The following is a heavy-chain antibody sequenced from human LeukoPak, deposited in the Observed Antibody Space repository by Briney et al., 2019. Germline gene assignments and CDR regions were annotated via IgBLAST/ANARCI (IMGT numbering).Heavy chain of an antibody. V-gene: IGHV3-21*01. D-gene: IGHD6-19*01. CDR3: ARTYSSVAGTPSDY. Sequence: GGSLRLSCAASGFAFSSYSMNWVRQAPGKGLEWVSSISSSSSYIYYADLVKGRFTISRDNAKNSLYLQMNSLRAEDTAVYYCARTYSSVAGTPSDYWGQGTLVTVSS. CDR1: GFAFSSYS. CDR2: ISSSSSYI. J-gene: IGHJ4*02.